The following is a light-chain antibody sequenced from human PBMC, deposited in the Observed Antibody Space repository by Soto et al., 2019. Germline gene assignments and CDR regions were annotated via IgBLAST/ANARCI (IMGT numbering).Light chain of an antibody. Sequence: DIQMTQSPSSVSASVGDRVTITCRASQGISSWLAWYQQKPGKAPKLLIYKAANLADEVPSRFAGSGSGTDFTLTITRLQPDDFATYYCQHYNSFSRTFGQGTKVDIK. J-gene: IGKJ1*01. CDR2: KAA. CDR1: QGISSW. CDR3: QHYNSFSRT. V-gene: IGKV1-5*03.